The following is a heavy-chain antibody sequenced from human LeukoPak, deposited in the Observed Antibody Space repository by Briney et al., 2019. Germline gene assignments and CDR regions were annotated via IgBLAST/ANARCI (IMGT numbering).Heavy chain of an antibody. CDR2: ISTTGSYI. Sequence: PGGSLRLSCAASGFTFSSYEMNWVRQAPGKGLEWVSYISTTGSYIYYADSVKGRFTISRDNARNSLYLQMTSLRAEDTAVYYCARGREGYSYVFDYWGQGTLVTVSS. J-gene: IGHJ4*02. CDR1: GFTFSSYE. D-gene: IGHD5-18*01. CDR3: ARGREGYSYVFDY. V-gene: IGHV3-48*03.